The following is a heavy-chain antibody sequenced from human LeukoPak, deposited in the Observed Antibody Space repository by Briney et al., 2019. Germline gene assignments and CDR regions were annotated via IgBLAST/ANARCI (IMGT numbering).Heavy chain of an antibody. D-gene: IGHD7-27*01. CDR3: AKPNWGSRPAGGRGYYMDV. V-gene: IGHV3-23*01. Sequence: GGSLRLSCAASGFTFSSYAMNWVRQAPGKGLEWVSAISGSGGSTYYADSVKGRFTISRDNSKNTLYLQMNSLRAEDTAVYYCAKPNWGSRPAGGRGYYMDVWGKGTTVTVSS. CDR1: GFTFSSYA. J-gene: IGHJ6*03. CDR2: ISGSGGST.